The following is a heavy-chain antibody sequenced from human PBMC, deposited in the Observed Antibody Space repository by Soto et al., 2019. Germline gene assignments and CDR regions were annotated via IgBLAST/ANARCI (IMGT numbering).Heavy chain of an antibody. J-gene: IGHJ4*02. V-gene: IGHV4-31*03. Sequence: QVQLQESGPGLVKPSQTLSLTCTVSGGSISRGGYYWSWIRQHPGKGLEWLGYTYYSGTTNYNPSLKRRLNISVDTSKNQFSLNLSSVTAADTAVYYCARARVTDFDCWGQGSLVTVSS. D-gene: IGHD2-21*02. CDR2: TYYSGTT. CDR1: GGSISRGGYY. CDR3: ARARVTDFDC.